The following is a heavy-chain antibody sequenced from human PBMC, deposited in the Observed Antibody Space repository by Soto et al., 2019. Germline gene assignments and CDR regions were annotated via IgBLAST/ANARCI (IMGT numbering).Heavy chain of an antibody. CDR3: ARDQRMVRGVRYGMDV. CDR2: ISSSSSYI. Sequence: GGSLRLSCAASGFTFSSYSMNWVRQAPGKGLEWVSSISSSSSYIYYADSVKGRFTISRDNAKNSLYLQMNSLRAEDTAVYYCARDQRMVRGVRYGMDVWGQGTTVTVSS. J-gene: IGHJ6*02. CDR1: GFTFSSYS. D-gene: IGHD3-10*01. V-gene: IGHV3-21*01.